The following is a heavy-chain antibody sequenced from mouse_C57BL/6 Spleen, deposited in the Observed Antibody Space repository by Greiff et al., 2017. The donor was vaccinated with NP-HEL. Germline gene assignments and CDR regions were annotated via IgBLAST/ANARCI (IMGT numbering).Heavy chain of an antibody. V-gene: IGHV1-82*01. Sequence: VQLKQSGPELVKPGASVKISCKASGYAFSSSRMNWVKQRPGKGLEWIGRIYPGDGDTNYNGKFKGKATLTADKSSSTAYMQLSSLTSEDSAVYFCAREGAAQAFYYYAMDYWGQGTSVTVSS. CDR1: GYAFSSSR. J-gene: IGHJ4*01. D-gene: IGHD3-2*02. CDR2: IYPGDGDT. CDR3: AREGAAQAFYYYAMDY.